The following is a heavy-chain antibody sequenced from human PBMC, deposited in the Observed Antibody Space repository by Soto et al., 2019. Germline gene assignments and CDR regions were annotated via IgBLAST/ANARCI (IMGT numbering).Heavy chain of an antibody. J-gene: IGHJ5*02. CDR2: ISAYNGNT. CDR1: GYTFTSYG. V-gene: IGHV1-18*01. Sequence: ASVKVSCKASGYTFTSYGISWVRQAPGQGLEWMGWISAYNGNTNYAQKLQGRVTMTTDTSTSTAYMELRSLRSDDTAVYYCSASYYDILTGFQCRSRFDPCGQGTLVTVSS. D-gene: IGHD3-9*01. CDR3: SASYYDILTGFQCRSRFDP.